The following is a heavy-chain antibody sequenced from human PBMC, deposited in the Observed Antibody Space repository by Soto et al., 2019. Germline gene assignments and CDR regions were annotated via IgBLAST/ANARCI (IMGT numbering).Heavy chain of an antibody. CDR1: GYTFTGYY. D-gene: IGHD3-3*01. J-gene: IGHJ6*02. Sequence: ASVKVSCKASGYTFTGYYMHWVRQAPGQGLEWMGWINPDSGGTNYAQKFQGRVTMTRDTSISTAYMELSRLRSDDTAVYYCARDKKRITIFGVVTHYGMDVWGQGTTVTVSS. CDR2: INPDSGGT. V-gene: IGHV1-2*02. CDR3: ARDKKRITIFGVVTHYGMDV.